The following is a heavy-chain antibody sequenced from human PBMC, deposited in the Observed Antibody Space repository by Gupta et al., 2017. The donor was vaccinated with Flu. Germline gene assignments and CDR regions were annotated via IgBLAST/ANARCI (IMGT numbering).Heavy chain of an antibody. CDR1: GFTFSSYE. Sequence: EVQLVESGGGLVQPGGSLRLSCAASGFTFSSYEMNWVRQAPGKGLEWVSYMSSSGSTIYYADSVKGRFTISRDNAKNSLYLQMNSLRAEDTAVYYCAREFRGYSYGKPLDYWGQGTLVTVSS. V-gene: IGHV3-48*03. CDR3: AREFRGYSYGKPLDY. CDR2: MSSSGSTI. D-gene: IGHD5-18*01. J-gene: IGHJ4*02.